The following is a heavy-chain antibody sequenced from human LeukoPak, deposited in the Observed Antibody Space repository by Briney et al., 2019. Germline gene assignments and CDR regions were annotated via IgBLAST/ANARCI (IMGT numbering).Heavy chain of an antibody. Sequence: SVKVSCKASGGTFSSYAISWVRQAPGQGLEWMGGIIPIFGTANYAQKFQGRVTITADESTSTAYMELRSLRSDDTAVYYCARRVKGAFDIWGQGTMVTVSS. CDR2: IIPIFGTA. CDR3: ARRVKGAFDI. CDR1: GGTFSSYA. V-gene: IGHV1-69*13. J-gene: IGHJ3*02.